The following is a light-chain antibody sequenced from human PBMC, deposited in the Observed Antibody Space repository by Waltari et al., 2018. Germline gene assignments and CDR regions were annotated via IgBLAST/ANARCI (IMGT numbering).Light chain of an antibody. V-gene: IGLV2-11*01. CDR1: SSDVGAYDY. J-gene: IGLJ3*02. Sequence: QSALTQPRSVSGSPGQSVTFSCTGTSSDVGAYDYVSWYQQHPGKAPKLVIFDVTKRPSGIPDRFSGSKAGNTASLTIFGLQAEDEADYYCWSYAGNYFWVFGGGTKVTVL. CDR2: DVT. CDR3: WSYAGNYFWV.